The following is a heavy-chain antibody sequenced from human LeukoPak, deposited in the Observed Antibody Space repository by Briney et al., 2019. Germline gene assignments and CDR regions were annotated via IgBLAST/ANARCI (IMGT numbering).Heavy chain of an antibody. CDR1: AYTFASYG. J-gene: IGHJ4*02. D-gene: IGHD6-19*01. Sequence: GASVTVSCEASAYTFASYGINWVRQAPGQGLEWMGWITAYNGNTNYAQKLQGRVTMTTDTSTNTAYMELRSLRSDDTAVYYCAVRVFTSGWSLDYWGQGTLVTVSS. V-gene: IGHV1-18*01. CDR2: ITAYNGNT. CDR3: AVRVFTSGWSLDY.